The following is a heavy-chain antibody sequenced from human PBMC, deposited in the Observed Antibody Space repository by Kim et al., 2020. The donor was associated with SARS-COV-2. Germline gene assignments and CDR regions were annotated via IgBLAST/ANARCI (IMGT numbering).Heavy chain of an antibody. CDR1: GDSIGSGSSY. V-gene: IGHV4-61*02. D-gene: IGHD6-13*01. CDR3: AKEGAAAAEREFYFDS. Sequence: SETLSLTCTVSGDSIGSGSSYWSWIRQPAGKGLEWIGRLYSSGKTNYNPSLKRRVTMSIDTSTNQFSLRLTSMTATDTAMYFCAKEGAAAAEREFYFDSWGQGTLVIVSS. CDR2: LYSSGKT. J-gene: IGHJ4*02.